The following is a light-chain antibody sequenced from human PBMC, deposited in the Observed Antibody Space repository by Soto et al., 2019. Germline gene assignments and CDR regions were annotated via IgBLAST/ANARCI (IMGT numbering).Light chain of an antibody. J-gene: IGLJ2*01. V-gene: IGLV4-69*01. CDR1: SGHSSYA. Sequence: QLVLTQSPSASASLGASVKLTCTLSSGHSSYAIAWHQQQPEKGPRYLMKLNSDGSHSKGDGIPDRFSGSSSGAERYLTIPSLQSEDEGDHYCHTRGTGIVVFGGGTKLTVL. CDR3: HTRGTGIVV. CDR2: LNSDGSH.